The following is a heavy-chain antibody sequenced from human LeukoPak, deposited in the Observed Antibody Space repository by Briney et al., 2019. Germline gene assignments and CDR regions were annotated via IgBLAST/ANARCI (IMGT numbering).Heavy chain of an antibody. CDR2: IHYTGST. D-gene: IGHD3-22*01. J-gene: IGHJ4*02. Sequence: SETLSLTCTVSDDSINLYYWNWIRQPPGKGLEWIGYIHYTGSTNYNPSLKSRVTISVDTSKNQFSLNLSSVTAADTAVYYCARGEDSSGYWPGLDYWGQGTLVTVSS. V-gene: IGHV4-59*01. CDR1: DDSINLYY. CDR3: ARGEDSSGYWPGLDY.